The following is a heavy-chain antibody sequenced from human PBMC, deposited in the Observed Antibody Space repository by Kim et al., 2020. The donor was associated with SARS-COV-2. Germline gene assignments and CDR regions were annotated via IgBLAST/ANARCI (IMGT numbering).Heavy chain of an antibody. V-gene: IGHV4-39*01. J-gene: IGHJ4*02. CDR1: GGSMNSGTYY. CDR2: IYKDGSA. Sequence: SETLSLTCTVSGGSMNSGTYYWGWIRQAPGMGLEWIGNIYKDGSAYYNPSLKSRVTISVDPSTNQFSLQLRYVTAADTSVYYCARHAGSRGYYCSASYYYLYLWGQGTLVTVSS. D-gene: IGHD3-10*01. CDR3: ARHAGSRGYYCSASYYYLYL.